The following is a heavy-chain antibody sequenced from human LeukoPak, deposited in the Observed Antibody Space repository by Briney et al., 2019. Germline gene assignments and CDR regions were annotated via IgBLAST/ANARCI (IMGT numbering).Heavy chain of an antibody. Sequence: AGGSLRLSCAASGFTFSSYAMHWVRQAPGKGLEWVAVISYDGSNKYYADSVKGRFTISRDNSKNTLYLQMNSLRAEDTAVYYCARDPGADTAMASNWFDPWGQGTLVTVSS. CDR2: ISYDGSNK. V-gene: IGHV3-30-3*01. J-gene: IGHJ5*02. CDR3: ARDPGADTAMASNWFDP. D-gene: IGHD5-18*01. CDR1: GFTFSSYA.